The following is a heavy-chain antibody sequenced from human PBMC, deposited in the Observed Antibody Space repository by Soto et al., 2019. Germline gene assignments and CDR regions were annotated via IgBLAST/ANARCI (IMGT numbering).Heavy chain of an antibody. V-gene: IGHV1-8*01. D-gene: IGHD6-25*01. J-gene: IGHJ6*03. CDR2: MNPKTGNT. CDR3: AREAASDPSFYYHYMDV. CDR1: GYTFTNYN. Sequence: QEQLVQSGAEVKKPGAPVKVSCKASGYTFTNYNINWLRQATGRGLEWMGWMNPKTGNTGYAEKFQGRVTMTRNSSINTAFMELSGLRSEDTAVYYCAREAASDPSFYYHYMDVWGKGTTVTVSS.